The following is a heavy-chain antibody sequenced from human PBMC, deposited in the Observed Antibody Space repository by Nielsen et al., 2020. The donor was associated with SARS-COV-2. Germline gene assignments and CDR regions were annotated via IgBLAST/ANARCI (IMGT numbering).Heavy chain of an antibody. CDR2: INHSGST. D-gene: IGHD3-3*01. CDR1: GGSISSYY. J-gene: IGHJ6*02. Sequence: SETLSLTCTVSGGSISSYYWSWIRQPPGKGLEWIGDINHSGSTYYNPSLKSRVTISVDTSKNQFSLKLSSVTAADTAVYYCARHQLSGITIFGVVTRYGMDVWGQGTTVTVSS. CDR3: ARHQLSGITIFGVVTRYGMDV. V-gene: IGHV4-34*01.